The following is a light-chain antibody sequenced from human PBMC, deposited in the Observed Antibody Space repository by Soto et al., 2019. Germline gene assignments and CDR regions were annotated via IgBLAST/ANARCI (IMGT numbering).Light chain of an antibody. CDR3: QQSYSTPTT. V-gene: IGKV1-39*01. J-gene: IGKJ1*01. CDR1: QSIRSY. Sequence: DIQMTQSPSSLSASVGDRVTITCRASQSIRSYLNWYQQKPGKAPKLLIYAASSLQSGVPSRFSGSGSGTDFTLTISSLQPEDFATYYCQQSYSTPTTFGQGTKV. CDR2: AAS.